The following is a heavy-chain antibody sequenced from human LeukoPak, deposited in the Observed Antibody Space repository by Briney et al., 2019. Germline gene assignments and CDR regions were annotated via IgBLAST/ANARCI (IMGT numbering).Heavy chain of an antibody. D-gene: IGHD3-22*01. CDR1: GFTFSSYA. J-gene: IGHJ3*02. V-gene: IGHV3-23*01. CDR2: ISGSGGST. Sequence: PGGSLRLSCAASGFTFSSYAMSWVRQAPGKGLEWVSAISGSGGSTYYADSVKGRFTISRDNAKNSLYLQMNSLRAEDTAVYYCARGVATMIVVVNQGAFDIWGQGTMVTVSS. CDR3: ARGVATMIVVVNQGAFDI.